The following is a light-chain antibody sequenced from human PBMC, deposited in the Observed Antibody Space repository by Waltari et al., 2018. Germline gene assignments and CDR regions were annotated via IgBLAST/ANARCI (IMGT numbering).Light chain of an antibody. CDR2: KAS. CDR1: QSINVW. J-gene: IGKJ2*01. CDR3: QRYNVYSLYT. V-gene: IGKV1-5*03. Sequence: DIQMTQYPSTLSASVGDRVTITCRASQSINVWLAWYQQKPGKAPKLLFYKASSLQSGVPSRFSGSGSGTEFTLTISSLQPDDFATYYCQRYNVYSLYTFGQGTKLEIK.